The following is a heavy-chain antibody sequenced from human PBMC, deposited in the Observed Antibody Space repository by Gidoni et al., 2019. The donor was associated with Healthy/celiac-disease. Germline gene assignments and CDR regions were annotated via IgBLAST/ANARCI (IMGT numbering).Heavy chain of an antibody. J-gene: IGHJ1*01. V-gene: IGHV3-30-3*01. D-gene: IGHD4-17*01. CDR1: GFTFSSYA. CDR2: ISYDGSNK. CDR3: ARDLGGDYVGFQH. Sequence: QVKLVESGGGVVQTGRSLRLSCAASGFTFSSYAMHWVRQAPGKGLGWVAVISYDGSNKYYADSVKVRFTISRDNSKNTLYLQMNSLRAEDTAVYYCARDLGGDYVGFQHWGQGTLVTVSS.